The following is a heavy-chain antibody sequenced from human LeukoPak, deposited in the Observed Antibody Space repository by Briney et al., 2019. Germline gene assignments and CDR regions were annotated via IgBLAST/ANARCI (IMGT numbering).Heavy chain of an antibody. CDR1: GFTFSTYW. J-gene: IGHJ4*02. Sequence: PGGSLRLSCAASGFTFSTYWMTWVRQAPRKGLEWVANIKQDGSETYYVDPVKGRFTISRDNAKNALYLQMNSLRAEDTAVYYCARDRGSGWYFYWGQGTLVTVSS. CDR2: IKQDGSET. V-gene: IGHV3-7*05. D-gene: IGHD6-19*01. CDR3: ARDRGSGWYFY.